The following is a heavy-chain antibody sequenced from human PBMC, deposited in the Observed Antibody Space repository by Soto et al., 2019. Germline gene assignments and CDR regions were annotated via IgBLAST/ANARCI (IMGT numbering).Heavy chain of an antibody. CDR2: IWYDGNTK. Sequence: QVQLVESGGGVVQPGRSLRLSCAASGFTFSSYGMHWVRQAVGKGMEWVAVIWYDGNTKYYADSVKGRFTISRDNSKNTLYLQMSSLRAEDTAVYYRARDLGYFDYWGQGTLVTVSS. CDR1: GFTFSSYG. CDR3: ARDLGYFDY. J-gene: IGHJ4*02. V-gene: IGHV3-33*01.